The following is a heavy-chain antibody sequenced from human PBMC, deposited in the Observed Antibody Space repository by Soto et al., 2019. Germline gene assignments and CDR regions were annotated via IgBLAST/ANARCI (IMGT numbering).Heavy chain of an antibody. CDR2: ISAYNGNT. J-gene: IGHJ6*02. CDR3: ARESEGGGYYYYYYGMDV. Sequence: QVQLVQSGAEVKNPGASVKVSCKASGYTFNSYGISWVRQAPGQGLEWMGWISAYNGNTNYVPKFQGRVTMTTEKSTSTAYMELRSLRSDDTAVYYWARESEGGGYYYYYYGMDVCVQGTTVTVSS. D-gene: IGHD2-15*01. CDR1: GYTFNSYG. V-gene: IGHV1-18*04.